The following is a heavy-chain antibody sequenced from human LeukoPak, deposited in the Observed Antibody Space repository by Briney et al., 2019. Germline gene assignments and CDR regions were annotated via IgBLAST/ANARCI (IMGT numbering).Heavy chain of an antibody. CDR3: ARSGQGTSPY. V-gene: IGHV3-53*01. Sequence: GGSLRLSCAASGFTVSIRHMSWVRQAPGKGLEWVSIIYADGRTYYADSVKGRFTISRDNAKNSLYLQMNSLRAEDTAVYYCARSGQGTSPYWGQGTLVTVSS. CDR2: IYADGRT. D-gene: IGHD1-1*01. CDR1: GFTVSIRH. J-gene: IGHJ4*02.